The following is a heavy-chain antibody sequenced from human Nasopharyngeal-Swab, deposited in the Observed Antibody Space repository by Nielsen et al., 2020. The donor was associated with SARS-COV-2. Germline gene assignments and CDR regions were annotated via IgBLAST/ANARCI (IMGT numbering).Heavy chain of an antibody. CDR3: ASTKYDIN. CDR2: IKQDGSKQ. D-gene: IGHD3-9*01. CDR1: GFTFSNYW. J-gene: IGHJ1*01. Sequence: GGSLRLSCAASGFTFSNYWMSWVRQAPGKGLEWVANIKQDGSKQYYVDSVKGRFTISRDNAKNSLYLQMNSLRDEDTAVYYCASTKYDINWGQGTLVTVSS. V-gene: IGHV3-7*01.